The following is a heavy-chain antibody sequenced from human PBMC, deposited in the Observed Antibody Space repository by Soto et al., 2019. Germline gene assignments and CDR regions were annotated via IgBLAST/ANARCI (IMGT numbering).Heavy chain of an antibody. Sequence: PSETLSLTCAVYGGSFSGYYWSWIRQPPGKGLEWIGEINHSGSTNYSPSLKSRVTISVDTSKNQFSLKLSSVTAADTAVYYCARGTRYCTNGVCYRYYYYYGMDVWGQGTTVTVSS. CDR3: ARGTRYCTNGVCYRYYYYYGMDV. CDR1: GGSFSGYY. CDR2: INHSGST. V-gene: IGHV4-34*01. D-gene: IGHD2-8*01. J-gene: IGHJ6*02.